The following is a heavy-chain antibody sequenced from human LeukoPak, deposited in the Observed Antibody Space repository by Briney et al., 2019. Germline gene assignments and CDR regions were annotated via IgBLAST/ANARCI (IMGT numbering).Heavy chain of an antibody. V-gene: IGHV4-39*07. CDR1: GGSISSSSYY. Sequence: SETLSLTCTVSGGSISSSSYYWGWIRQPPGKGLEWIGSIYYSGSTYYNPSLKSRVTISVDTSKNQFSLKLSSVTAADTAVYYCASDYPTVTNFDIWGQGTIVTVSS. J-gene: IGHJ3*02. D-gene: IGHD4-17*01. CDR3: ASDYPTVTNFDI. CDR2: IYYSGST.